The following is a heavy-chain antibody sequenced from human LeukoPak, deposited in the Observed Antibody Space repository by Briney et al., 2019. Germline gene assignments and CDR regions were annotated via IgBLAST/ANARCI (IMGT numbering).Heavy chain of an antibody. D-gene: IGHD4-17*01. CDR2: ISGSGGRT. CDR3: AKHGEAYGDSKTDY. J-gene: IGHJ4*02. Sequence: GGSLRLSCAASGFTFNNYAMRWVRQAPGKGLEWVSVISGSGGRTYYADFVKGRFTISRDNSKNTLFLQMNSLRAEDTAIYYCAKHGEAYGDSKTDYWGQGTLVTVSS. CDR1: GFTFNNYA. V-gene: IGHV3-23*01.